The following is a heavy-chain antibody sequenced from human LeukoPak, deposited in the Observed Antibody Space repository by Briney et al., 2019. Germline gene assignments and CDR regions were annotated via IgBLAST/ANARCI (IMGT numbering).Heavy chain of an antibody. CDR1: GGSFSGYY. CDR3: ARALRPNRRSGYSDY. Sequence: PSETLSLTCAVYGGSFSGYYWSWIRQPPGKGLEWIGEINHGVSTNFNPSPESRGTRSVDTSKNQFYLKLSSLTPPDTAVYYCARALRPNRRSGYSDYWGQGTLVTVSS. CDR2: INHGVST. J-gene: IGHJ4*02. D-gene: IGHD5-12*01. V-gene: IGHV4-34*01.